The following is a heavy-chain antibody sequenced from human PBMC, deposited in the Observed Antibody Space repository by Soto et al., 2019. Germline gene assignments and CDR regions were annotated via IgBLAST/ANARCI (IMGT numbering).Heavy chain of an antibody. Sequence: QVKLQESGPGLVRPSETLSLTCAVSGDSVRSGSFYWSWIRQPPGKGLEWIGYVYYSDTSNYNPSLKSRVTISVDTYKNQFSLRVSSVTAADTALYYCARDFGSGYFDHWGQGTLVTVSS. CDR1: GDSVRSGSFY. J-gene: IGHJ4*02. CDR2: VYYSDTS. D-gene: IGHD3-10*01. V-gene: IGHV4-61*01. CDR3: ARDFGSGYFDH.